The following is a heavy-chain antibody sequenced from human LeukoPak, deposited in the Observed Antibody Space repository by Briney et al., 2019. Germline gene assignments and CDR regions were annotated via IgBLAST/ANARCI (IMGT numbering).Heavy chain of an antibody. V-gene: IGHV3-23*01. D-gene: IGHD3-3*01. CDR3: ANWWGGELKRITIFGVAQDY. J-gene: IGHJ4*02. Sequence: GGSLRLSCAASGFTFSSYAMSWVRQAPGKGLEWVSAISGSGGSTHYADSVKGRLTISRDNSKNTLYLQMNGLGAEDTAVYYCANWWGGELKRITIFGVAQDYWGQGTLVTVSS. CDR1: GFTFSSYA. CDR2: ISGSGGST.